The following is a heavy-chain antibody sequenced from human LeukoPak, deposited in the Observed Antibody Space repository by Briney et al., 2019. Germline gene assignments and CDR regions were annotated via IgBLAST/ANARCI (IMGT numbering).Heavy chain of an antibody. CDR1: GFTFSAYE. V-gene: IGHV3-48*03. J-gene: IGHJ3*02. CDR2: ISGRGGTI. CDR3: AKEFTPESSGFDAFAI. D-gene: IGHD6-19*01. Sequence: PGGSLRLSCAASGFTFSAYEMDWFRQAPGKGLEWVSYISGRGGTIYYADSVRGRFTISRDNAKNSLYLQMNSLRAEDTAVYYCAKEFTPESSGFDAFAIWGQGTMVTVSS.